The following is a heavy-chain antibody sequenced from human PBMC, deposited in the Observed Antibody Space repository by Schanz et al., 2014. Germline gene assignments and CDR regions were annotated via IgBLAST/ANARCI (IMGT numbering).Heavy chain of an antibody. Sequence: QVQLVESGGGVVQPGRSLRLSCAASGFTFRSYGMHWVRQAPGKGLEWVALISYDGSNKYYADSVKGRFTISRDNAKNSLYLQMNSLRAEDTAVYYCARLDSSSWYPRYWGQGTLVTVSS. V-gene: IGHV3-33*01. J-gene: IGHJ4*02. D-gene: IGHD6-13*01. CDR2: ISYDGSNK. CDR1: GFTFRSYG. CDR3: ARLDSSSWYPRY.